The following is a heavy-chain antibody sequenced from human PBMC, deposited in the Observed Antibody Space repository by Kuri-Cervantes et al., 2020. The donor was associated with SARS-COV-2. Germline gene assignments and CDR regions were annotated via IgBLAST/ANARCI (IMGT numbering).Heavy chain of an antibody. CDR1: GFTVSSNY. CDR2: ISGSGGST. V-gene: IGHV3-23*01. CDR3: AKDQDADVVPDY. Sequence: GGSLRLSCAASGFTVSSNYMSWVRQAPGKGLEWVSAISGSGGSTYYADSVKGRFTISRDNSKNTLYLQMNSLRAEDTAVYYCAKDQDADVVPDYWGQGTLVTVSS. D-gene: IGHD2-2*01. J-gene: IGHJ4*02.